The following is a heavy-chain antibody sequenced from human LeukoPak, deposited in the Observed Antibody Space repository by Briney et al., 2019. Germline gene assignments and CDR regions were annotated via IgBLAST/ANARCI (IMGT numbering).Heavy chain of an antibody. V-gene: IGHV4-39*01. CDR1: GGSFRSSTYY. J-gene: IGHJ4*02. D-gene: IGHD3-22*01. CDR2: IYYSGNT. CDR3: ARHYYDSSGYYPWYFDY. Sequence: SETLSLTCTVSGGSFRSSTYYWGWIRQPPGKGLEWIGCIYYSGNTYYNQSLKSRVTISVDTSKNQFSLKLTSVTAADTAVYYCARHYYDSSGYYPWYFDYWGQGTLVTVSS.